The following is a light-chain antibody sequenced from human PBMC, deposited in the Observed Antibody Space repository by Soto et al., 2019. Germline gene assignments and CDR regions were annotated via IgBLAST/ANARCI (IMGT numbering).Light chain of an antibody. V-gene: IGLV4-60*02. J-gene: IGLJ2*01. Sequence: QSVLTQSSSASASLGSSVKLTCTLSSGHSSYIIACHQQQPGKAPRYLMKLEGSGSYNKGSGVPDRFSGSSSGADRYLTISNPQFEDEANYYCETWDSNTRVFGGGTKLTVL. CDR1: SGHSSYI. CDR2: LEGSGSY. CDR3: ETWDSNTRV.